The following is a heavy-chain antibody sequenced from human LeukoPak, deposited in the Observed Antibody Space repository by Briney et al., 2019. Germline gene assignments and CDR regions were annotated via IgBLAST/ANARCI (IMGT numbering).Heavy chain of an antibody. D-gene: IGHD6-25*01. J-gene: IGHJ5*02. V-gene: IGHV4-59*12. Sequence: SETLSLTCSVSGGSISSNYWSWIRQPPGKGLEWIGYIYSGSTTYDPSLKSRVTISVDTSQNQFFLLLTSVTAADTAVYYCARVAGYLPTRWFDPWGQGTHVTVSS. CDR1: GGSISSNY. CDR2: IYSGST. CDR3: ARVAGYLPTRWFDP.